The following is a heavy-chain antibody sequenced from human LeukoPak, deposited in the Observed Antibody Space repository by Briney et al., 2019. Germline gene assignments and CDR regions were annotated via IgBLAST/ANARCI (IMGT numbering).Heavy chain of an antibody. D-gene: IGHD3-10*01. V-gene: IGHV1-18*01. CDR2: ISAYNGNT. CDR3: ARDRRYYGSGSSGY. Sequence: AASVKVSCKASGYTFTSYGISWVRQAPGQGLEWMGWISAYNGNTNYAQKLQGRVTMTTDTSTSTAYMELRSLRSDDTAVYYCARDRRYYGSGSSGYWAQGTLVTVSS. CDR1: GYTFTSYG. J-gene: IGHJ4*02.